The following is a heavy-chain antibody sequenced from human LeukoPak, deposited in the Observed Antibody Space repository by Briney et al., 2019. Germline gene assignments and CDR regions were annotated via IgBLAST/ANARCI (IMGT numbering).Heavy chain of an antibody. CDR2: IFYTGDT. Sequence: GYYWSWIRQPPGKGLEWVGYIFYTGDTSNSPSLKSRVTISLDTSKNQFSLKLRSVTAADTAVYYCARLKMGAYFDLWGRGTLVTVSS. CDR3: ARLKMGAYFDL. V-gene: IGHV4-59*08. CDR1: GYY. J-gene: IGHJ2*01. D-gene: IGHD3-16*01.